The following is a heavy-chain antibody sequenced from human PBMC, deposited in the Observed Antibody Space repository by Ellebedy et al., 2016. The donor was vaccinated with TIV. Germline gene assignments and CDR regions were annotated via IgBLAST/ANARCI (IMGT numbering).Heavy chain of an antibody. V-gene: IGHV3-49*04. CDR1: GFTFGDYA. J-gene: IGHJ6*02. D-gene: IGHD6-13*01. CDR2: IRSKAYGGTT. Sequence: GRSLRLSXTASGFTFGDYAMSWVRQAPGKGLEWVSFIRSKAYGGTTEYAASVKGRLTISRDDSKSIAYLQMNSLKAEDTAVYYCTRDLTTLAAAGTGIYYYTMDVWGQGTTVTVSS. CDR3: TRDLTTLAAAGTGIYYYTMDV.